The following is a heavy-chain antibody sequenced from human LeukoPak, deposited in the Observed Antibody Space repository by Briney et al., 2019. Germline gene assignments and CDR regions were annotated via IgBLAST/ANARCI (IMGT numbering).Heavy chain of an antibody. V-gene: IGHV3-21*01. D-gene: IGHD3-16*02. J-gene: IGHJ4*02. CDR1: GSTFSSYS. Sequence: GGSLRLSCAASGSTFSSYSMNWVRQAPGKGLEWVSSISSSSSYIYYADSVKGRFTISRDNAKNSLYLQMNSLRAEDTAVYYCARDEENYDYVWGSYRYFDYWGQGTLVTVSS. CDR2: ISSSSSYI. CDR3: ARDEENYDYVWGSYRYFDY.